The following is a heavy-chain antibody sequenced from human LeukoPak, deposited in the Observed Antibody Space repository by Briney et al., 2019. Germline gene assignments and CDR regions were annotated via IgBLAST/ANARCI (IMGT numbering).Heavy chain of an antibody. J-gene: IGHJ4*02. V-gene: IGHV3-21*01. Sequence: GGSLRLSCAASGFTFSSYSMNWVRQAPGKGLEWVSSISSSSSYIYHADSVKGRFTISRDNAKNSLYLQMNSLRAEDTAVYYCAREVAGSHRNWGQGTLVTVSS. CDR2: ISSSSSYI. D-gene: IGHD6-19*01. CDR3: AREVAGSHRN. CDR1: GFTFSSYS.